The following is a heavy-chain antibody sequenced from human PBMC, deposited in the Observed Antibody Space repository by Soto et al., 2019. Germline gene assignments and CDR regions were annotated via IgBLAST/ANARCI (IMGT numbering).Heavy chain of an antibody. J-gene: IGHJ4*02. D-gene: IGHD5-12*01. V-gene: IGHV3-30*18. CDR2: ISDDGITK. CDR3: AKSPFIRGYFFDY. Sequence: GGSLRLSCAASGFTFNNYGMHWVRQAPGKGLEWVAFISDDGITKHYLDSVKGRFTVSRDNSKNTLYLQMNSLRVEDTAVYYCAKSPFIRGYFFDYWGQGTLVTLSS. CDR1: GFTFNNYG.